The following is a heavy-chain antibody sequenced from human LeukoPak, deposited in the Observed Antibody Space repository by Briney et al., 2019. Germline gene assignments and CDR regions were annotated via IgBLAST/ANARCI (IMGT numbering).Heavy chain of an antibody. CDR2: IWYDGSNK. D-gene: IGHD2-2*01. J-gene: IGHJ4*02. CDR3: ARVSLRRYCSSTSCPMGY. CDR1: GFTFSSYG. Sequence: PGGSLRLSCAASGFTFSSYGMHWVRQAPGKGLEWVAVIWYDGSNKYYADSVKGRFTISRDNSKNTLYLQMNSLRAEDTAVYYCARVSLRRYCSSTSCPMGYWGQGTLVTVSS. V-gene: IGHV3-33*08.